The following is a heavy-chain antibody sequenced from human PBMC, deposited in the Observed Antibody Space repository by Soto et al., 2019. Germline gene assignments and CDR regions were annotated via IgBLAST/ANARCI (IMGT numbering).Heavy chain of an antibody. CDR3: ARDGDSSGWYDY. CDR2: ISSSSSYI. D-gene: IGHD6-19*01. Sequence: GGSLRLSCAASGFTFSSYSMNWVRQAPGKGLEWVSSISSSSSYIYYADSVKGRSTISRDNAKNSLYLQMNSLRAEDTAVYYCARDGDSSGWYDYWGQGTLVTVSS. CDR1: GFTFSSYS. J-gene: IGHJ4*02. V-gene: IGHV3-21*01.